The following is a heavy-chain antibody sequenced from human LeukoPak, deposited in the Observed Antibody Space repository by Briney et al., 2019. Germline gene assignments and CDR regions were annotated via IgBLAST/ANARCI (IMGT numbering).Heavy chain of an antibody. J-gene: IGHJ5*02. V-gene: IGHV3-21*04. D-gene: IGHD5-24*01. CDR2: ISSSSSYI. Sequence: GGSLRLSCSASGFTFSSYSMNWVRQAPGKGLEWVSSISSSSSYIYYADSVKGRFTISRDNAKNSLYLQMNSLRAEDTAVYYCARDNSVRDEAWWFNPWGQGTLVTVSS. CDR1: GFTFSSYS. CDR3: ARDNSVRDEAWWFNP.